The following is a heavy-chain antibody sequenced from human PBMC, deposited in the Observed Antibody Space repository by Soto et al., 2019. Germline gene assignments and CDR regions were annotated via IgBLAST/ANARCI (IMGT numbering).Heavy chain of an antibody. V-gene: IGHV1-69*12. J-gene: IGHJ2*01. D-gene: IGHD5-12*01. CDR2: IIPIFGTA. CDR1: GGTFSSYT. Sequence: QVQLVQSGAEVKKPGSSVTVSCKASGGTFSSYTISWVRQAPGQGLEWMGGIIPIFGTANYAQKFQGRVTITADEATSKDYMELSSLRSEDTAVYYCARGNHRWLQVWYFDLWGRGTLVTVSS. CDR3: ARGNHRWLQVWYFDL.